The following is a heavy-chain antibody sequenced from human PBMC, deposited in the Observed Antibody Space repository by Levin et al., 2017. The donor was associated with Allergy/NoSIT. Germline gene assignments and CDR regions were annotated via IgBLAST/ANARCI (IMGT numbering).Heavy chain of an antibody. V-gene: IGHV1-69*04. J-gene: IGHJ6*02. Sequence: ASVKVSCKASGGTFSSYAISWVRQAPGQGLEWMGRIIPILGIANYAQKFQGRVTITADKSTSTAYMELSSLRSEDTAVYYCARGVGRITIFGVVLPRAGNYYGMDVWGQGTTVTVSS. D-gene: IGHD3-3*01. CDR1: GGTFSSYA. CDR2: IIPILGIA. CDR3: ARGVGRITIFGVVLPRAGNYYGMDV.